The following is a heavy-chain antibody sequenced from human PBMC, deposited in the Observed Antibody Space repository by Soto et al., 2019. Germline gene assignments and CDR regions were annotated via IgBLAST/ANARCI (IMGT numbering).Heavy chain of an antibody. Sequence: SETLSLTCTVSGGSISSSSYYWGWIRQPPGKGLEWIGSIYYSGSTYYNPSLKSRVTISVDTSKNQFSLKLSSVTAADMAVYYCAGWYYYDSSGRNYYYGMDVWGQGTTVTVSS. CDR1: GGSISSSSYY. CDR2: IYYSGST. V-gene: IGHV4-39*01. D-gene: IGHD3-22*01. J-gene: IGHJ6*02. CDR3: AGWYYYDSSGRNYYYGMDV.